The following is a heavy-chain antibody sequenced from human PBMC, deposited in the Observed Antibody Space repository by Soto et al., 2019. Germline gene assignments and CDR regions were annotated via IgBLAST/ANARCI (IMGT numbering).Heavy chain of an antibody. CDR3: ARDQRPRYCSGGSCTDSFDY. J-gene: IGHJ4*02. D-gene: IGHD2-15*01. Sequence: QVQLVQSGAEVKKPGSSVKVSCKASGGTFSSYTISWVRQAPGQGLEWMGRIIPILGIANYAQKFQGRVTITADKSXXTXYXXLSSLRSEDTAVYYCARDQRPRYCSGGSCTDSFDYWGQGTLVTVSS. CDR1: GGTFSSYT. CDR2: IIPILGIA. V-gene: IGHV1-69*08.